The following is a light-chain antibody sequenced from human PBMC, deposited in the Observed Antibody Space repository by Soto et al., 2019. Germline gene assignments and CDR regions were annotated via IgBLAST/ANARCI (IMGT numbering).Light chain of an antibody. V-gene: IGKV1-5*03. CDR1: QSISSW. J-gene: IGKJ4*01. Sequence: DIQMTQSPPTLSASVGDRVTITCRASQSISSWLAWYQQKPGKAPKLLIYKASSLESGVPSRFSGSGSETEFTLTISSLQPDDFATYYCQQYKTSPLTVGGGTKVETK. CDR3: QQYKTSPLT. CDR2: KAS.